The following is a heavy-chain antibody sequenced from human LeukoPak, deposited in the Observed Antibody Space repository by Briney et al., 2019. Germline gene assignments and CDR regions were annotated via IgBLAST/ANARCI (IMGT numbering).Heavy chain of an antibody. D-gene: IGHD3-22*01. CDR2: IYYSGST. CDR1: GGSISSGGYY. V-gene: IGHV4-31*03. CDR3: ARAVYDTSGYYIDY. Sequence: ASETLSLTCTVSGGSISSGGYYWSWIRQHPGKGLEWIGYIYYSGSTYYNPSLKSRVTISVDTSKSQFSLKLSSVTAADTAVYYCARAVYDTSGYYIDYWGQGTLVTVSS. J-gene: IGHJ4*02.